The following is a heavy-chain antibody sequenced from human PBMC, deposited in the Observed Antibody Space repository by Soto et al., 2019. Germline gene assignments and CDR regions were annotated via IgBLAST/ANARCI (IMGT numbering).Heavy chain of an antibody. V-gene: IGHV4-31*03. CDR3: ARAIVRRYSSGWYSDYFDY. CDR1: GGSISSGGYY. CDR2: IYYSGST. Sequence: SETLSLTCTVSGGSISSGGYYWSWIRQHPGKGLEWIGYIYYSGSTYYNPSLKSRVTISVDTSKNQFSLKLSSVTAADTAVYYCARAIVRRYSSGWYSDYFDYWGQGTLVTVSS. D-gene: IGHD6-19*01. J-gene: IGHJ4*02.